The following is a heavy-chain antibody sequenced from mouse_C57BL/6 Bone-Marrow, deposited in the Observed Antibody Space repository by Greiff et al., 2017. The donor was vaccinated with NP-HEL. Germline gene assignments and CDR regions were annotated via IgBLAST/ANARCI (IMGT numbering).Heavy chain of an antibody. CDR1: GFTFSDYY. Sequence: DVKLVESGGGLVQPGGSLKLSCAASGFTFSDYYMYWVRQTPEKRLEWVAYISNGGGSTYYPDTVKGRFTISRDNAKNTLYLQMSRLKSEDTAMYDCARQALLLYPAWFAYWGQGTLVTVSA. V-gene: IGHV5-12*01. D-gene: IGHD1-1*02. CDR3: ARQALLLYPAWFAY. J-gene: IGHJ3*01. CDR2: ISNGGGST.